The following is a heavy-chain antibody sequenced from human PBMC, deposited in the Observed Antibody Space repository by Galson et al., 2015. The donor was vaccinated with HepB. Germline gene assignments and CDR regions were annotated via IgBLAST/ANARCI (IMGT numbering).Heavy chain of an antibody. Sequence: SVKVSCKASGGTFSSYAISWVRQAPGQGLEWMGGIIPIFGTANYAQKFQGRVTITADESTSTAYMELSSLRSEDTAVYYCATSGGYGSGSYYQDAFGIWGQGTMVTVSS. D-gene: IGHD3-10*01. V-gene: IGHV1-69*13. CDR2: IIPIFGTA. J-gene: IGHJ3*02. CDR1: GGTFSSYA. CDR3: ATSGGYGSGSYYQDAFGI.